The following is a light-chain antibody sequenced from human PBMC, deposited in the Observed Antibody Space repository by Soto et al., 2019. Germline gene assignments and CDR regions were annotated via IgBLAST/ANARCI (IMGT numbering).Light chain of an antibody. Sequence: EIVLTQSPATLSSFPGDRVTLSCRASQAVNTRLAWYQHKPGQAPRLLIYLASNRAAGVPARFSGSGAGTDFTLTISSLQPDDFATYYCQQYDSYSWTFGQGTKVDIK. J-gene: IGKJ1*01. V-gene: IGKV3D-11*01. CDR1: QAVNTR. CDR3: QQYDSYSWT. CDR2: LAS.